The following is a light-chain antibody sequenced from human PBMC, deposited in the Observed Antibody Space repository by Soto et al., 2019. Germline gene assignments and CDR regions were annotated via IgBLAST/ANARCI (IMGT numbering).Light chain of an antibody. V-gene: IGLV2-23*02. J-gene: IGLJ2*01. CDR2: EVT. Sequence: QSALTQPASVSGSPGQSITISCTGTSSDVGSYNLVSWYQQHPGKAPKLMIYEVTKRPSGVSNRFSGSKSGNTASLTISGLQAEDEADYHCCSYAGSITYVVFGGGTKLTVL. CDR3: CSYAGSITYVV. CDR1: SSDVGSYNL.